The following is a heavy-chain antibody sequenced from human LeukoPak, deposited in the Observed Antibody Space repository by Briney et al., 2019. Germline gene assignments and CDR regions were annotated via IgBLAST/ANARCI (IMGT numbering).Heavy chain of an antibody. V-gene: IGHV3-23*01. CDR3: AEEASRGFDI. CDR2: ITSGGST. J-gene: IGHJ3*02. CDR1: GFTFSSYA. Sequence: GGSLRLSCAASGFTFSSYAMSWVRQAPGKGLEWVSGITSGGSTYKVDSVKGRFTISRDNSKNTLYLQMNSLRAEDTAVYYCAEEASRGFDIWGQGTMVTVSS. D-gene: IGHD6-6*01.